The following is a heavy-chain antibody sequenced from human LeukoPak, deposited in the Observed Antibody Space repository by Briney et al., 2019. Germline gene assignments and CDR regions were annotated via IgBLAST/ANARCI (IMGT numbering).Heavy chain of an antibody. CDR3: ARGGLKYYDYVWGSYRYYYFDY. CDR2: MNTNSGNT. V-gene: IGHV1-8*01. CDR1: GSILTSYD. J-gene: IGHJ4*02. D-gene: IGHD3-16*02. Sequence: ASVKVSCTASGSILTSYDINWGRQATRQGLEWMGWMNTNSGNTGYAQKFQGRVTMTRNTSISTAYMELSSLRSEDTAVYYCARGGLKYYDYVWGSYRYYYFDYWGQGTLVTVSS.